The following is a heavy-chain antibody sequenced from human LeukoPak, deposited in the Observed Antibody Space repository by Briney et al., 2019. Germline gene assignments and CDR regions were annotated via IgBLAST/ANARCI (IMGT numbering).Heavy chain of an antibody. V-gene: IGHV4-34*01. J-gene: IGHJ5*02. CDR1: GGSFSGYY. CDR2: INHSGST. CDR3: ARDLPHCGSTSCYSTPNWFDP. D-gene: IGHD2-2*01. Sequence: SETLSLTCAVYGGSFSGYYWSWIRQPPGKGLEWIGEINHSGSTNYNPSLKSRVTISVDTSKNQFSLKLSSVIAADTAVYYCARDLPHCGSTSCYSTPNWFDPWGQGTLVTVSS.